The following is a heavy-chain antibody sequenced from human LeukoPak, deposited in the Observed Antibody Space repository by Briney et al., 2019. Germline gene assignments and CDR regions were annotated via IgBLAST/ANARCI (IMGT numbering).Heavy chain of an antibody. D-gene: IGHD6-13*01. V-gene: IGHV3-66*01. CDR3: ASSSWSSEYFHY. J-gene: IGHJ1*01. CDR2: FYSGGST. Sequence: GGSLRLSCAASGFTFSTYATSWVRQAPGKGLEWVSVFYSGGSTRYADSVKGRFTISRDNSKNTLYLQLNSLRAEDTAVYFCASSSWSSEYFHYWGQGTLVTVSS. CDR1: GFTFSTYA.